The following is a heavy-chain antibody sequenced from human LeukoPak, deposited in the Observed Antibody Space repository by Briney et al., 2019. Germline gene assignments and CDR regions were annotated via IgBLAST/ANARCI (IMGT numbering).Heavy chain of an antibody. D-gene: IGHD3-22*01. V-gene: IGHV3-74*01. CDR3: TSRYYDSSGYWEIDY. CDR1: GFTFSSYW. CDR2: INSDGSST. Sequence: GGSLRLSCAASGFTFSSYWIHWVRQAPGKGLVWVSRINSDGSSTSYADSVKGRFTISRDNAKNTLYLQMNSLRAEDTAVYYCTSRYYDSSGYWEIDYWGQGTLVTVSS. J-gene: IGHJ4*02.